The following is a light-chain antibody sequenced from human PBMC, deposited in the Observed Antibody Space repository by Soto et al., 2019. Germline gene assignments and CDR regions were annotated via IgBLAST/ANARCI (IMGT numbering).Light chain of an antibody. V-gene: IGLV1-47*01. Sequence: QAVVTQPPSASGTPGQRVTISCSGSSSNIGTNYVYWYQQLPGTAPKLLIYRNDQRPSGVPDRFSGSKPGASASLAISGLRSEDEAEYYCAAWDDTLSGVVFGGGTKLTVL. CDR3: AAWDDTLSGVV. CDR1: SSNIGTNY. CDR2: RND. J-gene: IGLJ3*02.